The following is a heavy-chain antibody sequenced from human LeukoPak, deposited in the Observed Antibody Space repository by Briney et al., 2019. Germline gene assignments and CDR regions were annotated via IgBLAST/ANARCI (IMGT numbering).Heavy chain of an antibody. CDR2: INPNSGGT. CDR1: GYTFTGYY. J-gene: IGHJ4*02. V-gene: IGHV1-2*02. Sequence: VASVKVSCKASGYTFTGYYMHWVRQAPGQGLEWMRWINPNSGGTNYAQKFQGRVTMTRDTSISTAYMELSRLRSDDTAVYYCARDYYDSSGYYYFDYWGQGTLVTVSS. CDR3: ARDYYDSSGYYYFDY. D-gene: IGHD3-22*01.